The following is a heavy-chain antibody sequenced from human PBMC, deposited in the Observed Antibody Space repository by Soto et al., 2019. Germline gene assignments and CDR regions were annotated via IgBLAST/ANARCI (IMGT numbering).Heavy chain of an antibody. Sequence: QVQVVQSGAEVKKPGASVKVACKASGYTFTTFGMSWVRQAPGQGLEWMGWISADNGDTNSAQKFQDRVTMTTDTSTNTAYMELRSLTSDDTAVYYCARCYCSAGSCFTCWHFDLWGRGTWSLSPQ. J-gene: IGHJ2*01. CDR2: ISADNGDT. D-gene: IGHD2-15*01. V-gene: IGHV1-18*01. CDR1: GYTFTTFG. CDR3: ARCYCSAGSCFTCWHFDL.